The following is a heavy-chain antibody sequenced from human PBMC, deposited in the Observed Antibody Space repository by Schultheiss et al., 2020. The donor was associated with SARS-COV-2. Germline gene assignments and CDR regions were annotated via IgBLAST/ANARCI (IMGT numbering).Heavy chain of an antibody. CDR1: GGSISSYY. D-gene: IGHD6-19*01. CDR2: INHGGGT. CDR3: ARGKARQYSSAWYYFDY. V-gene: IGHV4-34*01. Sequence: SQTLSLTCTVSGGSISSYYWSWIRQSPGKGLECIGEINHGGGTNYNPSLRSRVTMSVDTSKNQFSLNLTSVTAADTAVYYCARGKARQYSSAWYYFDYWGQGTLVTVSS. J-gene: IGHJ4*02.